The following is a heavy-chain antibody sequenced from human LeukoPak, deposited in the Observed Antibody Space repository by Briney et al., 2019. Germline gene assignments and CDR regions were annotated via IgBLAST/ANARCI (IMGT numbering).Heavy chain of an antibody. V-gene: IGHV1-8*01. D-gene: IGHD4-17*01. Sequence: ASVKVSCKASGYTFTSYDINWVRQATGQGLEWMGWMNPNSGNTGYAQKFQGRVTMTRNTSICTAYMELSSLRSEDTAVYYCARGQGVYGDYYSRGMDVWGQGTTVTVSS. CDR3: ARGQGVYGDYYSRGMDV. CDR2: MNPNSGNT. J-gene: IGHJ6*02. CDR1: GYTFTSYD.